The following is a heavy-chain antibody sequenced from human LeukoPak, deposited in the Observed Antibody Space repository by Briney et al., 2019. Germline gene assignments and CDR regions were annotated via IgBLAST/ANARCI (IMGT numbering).Heavy chain of an antibody. Sequence: GGSLRLSCAASGFTFSSYWMHWVRQAPGKGLEWVSRINSDGSSTSYADSVKGRFTISRDNAKNTLYLQMNSLRAEDTAVYYCARDWTGWFDLWGQGTLVTVSS. CDR1: GFTFSSYW. CDR2: INSDGSST. J-gene: IGHJ5*02. V-gene: IGHV3-74*01. CDR3: ARDWTGWFDL. D-gene: IGHD3/OR15-3a*01.